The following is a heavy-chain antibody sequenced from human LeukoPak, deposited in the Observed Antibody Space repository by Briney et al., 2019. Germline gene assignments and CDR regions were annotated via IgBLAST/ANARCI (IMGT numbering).Heavy chain of an antibody. V-gene: IGHV1-69*05. CDR3: ARGMATIAWGLYYYYYYMDV. Sequence: SVKVSCKASGGTFSSYAISWVRQAPGQGLEWMGGVIPIFGTANYAQKFQGRVTITTDESTSTAYMELSSLRSEDTAVYYCARGMATIAWGLYYYYYYMDVWGKGTTVTVSS. CDR1: GGTFSSYA. J-gene: IGHJ6*03. CDR2: VIPIFGTA. D-gene: IGHD5-24*01.